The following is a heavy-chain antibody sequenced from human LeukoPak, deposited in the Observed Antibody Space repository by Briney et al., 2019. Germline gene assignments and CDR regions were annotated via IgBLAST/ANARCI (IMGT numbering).Heavy chain of an antibody. V-gene: IGHV3-48*03. Sequence: GGSLRLSCAASGFTFSNHDMNWVRRAPGKGLEWVSYISSSSGVTVYYADSVKGRFTISKDSAKNSLYLQMNSLRAEDTAVYYCARSASGWYYFDYWGQGTLVTVSS. CDR3: ARSASGWYYFDY. J-gene: IGHJ4*02. CDR1: GFTFSNHD. D-gene: IGHD6-19*01. CDR2: ISSSSGVTV.